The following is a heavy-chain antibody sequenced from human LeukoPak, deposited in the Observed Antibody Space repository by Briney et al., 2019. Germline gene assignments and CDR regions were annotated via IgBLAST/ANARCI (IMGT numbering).Heavy chain of an antibody. CDR2: IYYSGST. J-gene: IGHJ4*02. CDR3: VSGAPGFDY. Sequence: PSETLSLTCTVSGGSISSGGYYWSWIRQHPGKGLEWIGYIYYSGSTNYNPSLKSRVTISVDTSKNQSSLKLSSVTAADTAVYYCVSGAPGFDYWGQGTLVTVSS. V-gene: IGHV4-61*08. D-gene: IGHD1-26*01. CDR1: GGSISSGGYY.